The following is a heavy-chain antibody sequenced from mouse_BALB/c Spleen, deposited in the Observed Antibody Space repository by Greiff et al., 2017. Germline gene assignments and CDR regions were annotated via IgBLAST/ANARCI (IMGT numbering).Heavy chain of an antibody. Sequence: EVKVVESGGGLVKPGGSLKLSCAASGFTFSDYYMYWVRQTPEKRLEWVATISDGGSYTYYPDSVKGRFTISRDNAKNNLYLQMSSLKSEDTAMYYCARGAYYGSSTWFAYWGQGTLVTVSA. J-gene: IGHJ3*01. CDR3: ARGAYYGSSTWFAY. V-gene: IGHV5-4*02. CDR2: ISDGGSYT. CDR1: GFTFSDYY. D-gene: IGHD1-1*01.